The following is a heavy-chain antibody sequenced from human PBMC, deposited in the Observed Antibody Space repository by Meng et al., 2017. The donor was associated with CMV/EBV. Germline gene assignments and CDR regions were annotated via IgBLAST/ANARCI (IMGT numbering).Heavy chain of an antibody. J-gene: IGHJ4*02. D-gene: IGHD3-10*01. CDR3: ARKITMVRGVISRESWFDY. CDR2: INHSGST. Sequence: SETLSLTCAVYGGSFSGYYWSWIRQPPGKGLEWIGEINHSGSTNYNPSLKSRVTISVDTSKNQFSLKLSSVTAADTAVHYCARKITMVRGVISRESWFDYWGQGTLVTVSS. CDR1: GGSFSGYY. V-gene: IGHV4-34*01.